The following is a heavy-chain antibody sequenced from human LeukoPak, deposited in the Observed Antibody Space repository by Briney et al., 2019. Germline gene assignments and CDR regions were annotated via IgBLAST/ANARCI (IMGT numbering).Heavy chain of an antibody. V-gene: IGHV5-51*01. D-gene: IGHD3-9*01. CDR3: ARLSRTYYDILTGSIPDGYFDY. J-gene: IGHJ4*02. CDR1: GCGFNNYW. CDR2: IYPGYSDS. Sequence: GESLETSGRGCGCGFNNYWIGWVRQMPGKGLEWMGIIYPGYSDSRYSPSFQGQFTISADNSISTAYLQWSTLKASDTAMYYCARLSRTYYDILTGSIPDGYFDYWGQGTLVTVSS.